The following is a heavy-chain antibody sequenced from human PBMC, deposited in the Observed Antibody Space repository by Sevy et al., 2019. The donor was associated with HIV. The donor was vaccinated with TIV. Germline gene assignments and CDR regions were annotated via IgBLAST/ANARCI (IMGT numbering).Heavy chain of an antibody. J-gene: IGHJ6*03. CDR1: GGSISSYY. V-gene: IGHV4-4*07. Sequence: SKTLSLTCTVSGGSISSYYWSWIRQPAGKGLEWIGRIYTSGSTNYNPSLKSRVTMSVDTSKNQFSLKLGSVTAADTAVYYCARESGYGSGSPTFLYYYYYMDVWGKGTTVTVSS. D-gene: IGHD3-10*01. CDR2: IYTSGST. CDR3: ARESGYGSGSPTFLYYYYYMDV.